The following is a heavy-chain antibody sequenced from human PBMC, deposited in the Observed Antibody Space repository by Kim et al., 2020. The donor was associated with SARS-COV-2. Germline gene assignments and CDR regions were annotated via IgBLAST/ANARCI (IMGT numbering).Heavy chain of an antibody. CDR3: ARSHSGYSSSWCGMDV. V-gene: IGHV3-11*01. CDR2: ISSSGSTI. D-gene: IGHD6-13*01. J-gene: IGHJ6*02. Sequence: GGSLRLSCAASGFTFSDYYMSWIRQAPGKGLEWVSYISSSGSTIYYADSVKGRFTISRDNAKNSLYLQMNSLRAEDTAVYYCARSHSGYSSSWCGMDVWGQGTTVTVSS. CDR1: GFTFSDYY.